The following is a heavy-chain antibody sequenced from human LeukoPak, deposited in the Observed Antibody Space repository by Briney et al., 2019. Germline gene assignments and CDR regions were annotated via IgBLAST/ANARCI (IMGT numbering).Heavy chain of an antibody. CDR3: ARHRVTLAPFDY. D-gene: IGHD2-21*02. J-gene: IGHJ4*02. V-gene: IGHV1-69*13. Sequence: SVKVSCKASGYTFTSYDINWMRQAPGQGLEWMGGIIPIFGTANYAQKFQGRVTITADESTSTAYMELSSLRSEDTAVYYCARHRVTLAPFDYWGQGTLVTVSS. CDR2: IIPIFGTA. CDR1: GYTFTSYD.